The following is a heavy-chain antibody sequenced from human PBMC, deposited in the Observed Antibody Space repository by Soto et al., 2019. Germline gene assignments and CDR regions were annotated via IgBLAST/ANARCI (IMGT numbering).Heavy chain of an antibody. Sequence: GKGLEWVSYISSSSSTIYYADSVKGRFTISRDNAKNSLYLQMNSLRDEDTAVYYCARDGRVDWLFPLDYWGQRTLVTVSS. V-gene: IGHV3-48*02. D-gene: IGHD3-9*01. CDR2: ISSSSSTI. CDR3: ARDGRVDWLFPLDY. J-gene: IGHJ4*02.